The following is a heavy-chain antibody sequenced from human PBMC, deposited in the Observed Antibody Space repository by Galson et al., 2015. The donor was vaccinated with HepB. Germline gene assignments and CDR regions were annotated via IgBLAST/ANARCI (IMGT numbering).Heavy chain of an antibody. J-gene: IGHJ4*02. Sequence: SVKVSCKASGYIFTSYDINWVRQATGQGLEWMGWTNPNSGNAGYAQKFQGRVTMTRDISTSTAYMELSSLRFDDTAVYYCARVSAWSHFDFWGQGTLVTFPP. CDR2: TNPNSGNA. D-gene: IGHD6-19*01. CDR3: ARVSAWSHFDF. CDR1: GYIFTSYD. V-gene: IGHV1-8*01.